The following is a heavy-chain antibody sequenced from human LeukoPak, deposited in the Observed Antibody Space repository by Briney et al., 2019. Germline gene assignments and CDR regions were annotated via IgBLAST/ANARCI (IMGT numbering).Heavy chain of an antibody. CDR2: IKSKTDGGTT. V-gene: IGHV3-15*01. J-gene: IGHJ6*03. CDR1: GSTFSNAW. CDR3: TTVRDCSSTSCSYYYYYVDV. Sequence: GGSLRLSCAASGSTFSNAWMSWVRQAPGKGLEWVGRIKSKTDGGTTDYAAPVKGRFTISRDDSKNTLYLQMNSLKTEDTAVYYCTTVRDCSSTSCSYYYYYVDVWGKGTTVTVSS. D-gene: IGHD2-2*01.